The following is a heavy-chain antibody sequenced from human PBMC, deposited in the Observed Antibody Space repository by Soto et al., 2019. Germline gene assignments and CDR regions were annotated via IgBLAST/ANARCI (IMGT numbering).Heavy chain of an antibody. J-gene: IGHJ5*02. Sequence: QLQLQESGPGLVKPSETLSLTCTVSGGSISSSSYYWGWIRQPPGKGLEWIGSIYYSGSTYYNPSLKSRLTISVDTSKNPFSLKLSSVTAADTAVYYCARGTYYYGSGSYSWFDPWGQGTLVTVSS. CDR2: IYYSGST. CDR1: GGSISSSSYY. CDR3: ARGTYYYGSGSYSWFDP. V-gene: IGHV4-39*01. D-gene: IGHD3-10*01.